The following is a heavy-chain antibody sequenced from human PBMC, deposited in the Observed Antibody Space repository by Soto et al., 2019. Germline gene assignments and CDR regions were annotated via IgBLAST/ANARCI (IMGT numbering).Heavy chain of an antibody. CDR2: IIPMFGSA. CDR1: GGSFSSFA. D-gene: IGHD6-19*01. CDR3: ARCDSSGWYSDAFDY. J-gene: IGHJ4*02. Sequence: GASVKVSCKASGGSFSSFAFSWVRQAPGQGLEWMGGIIPMFGSANYAQKFQGRVTITADESTSTAYMELSSLRSEDTAVYYCARCDSSGWYSDAFDYWGQGTLVTVSS. V-gene: IGHV1-69*13.